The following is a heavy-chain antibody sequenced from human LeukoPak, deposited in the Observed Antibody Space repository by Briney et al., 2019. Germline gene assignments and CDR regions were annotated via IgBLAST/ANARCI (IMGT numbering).Heavy chain of an antibody. J-gene: IGHJ4*02. CDR3: ARNSLRYYYDSSGYYEFSLFDY. CDR1: GGSIINHN. V-gene: IGHV4-59*11. Sequence: SETLSLTCSVSGGSIINHNWSWIRQSPGKGLEWIGYIYYTETSYNSSLKSRVTISADTSKNQFSLKLYYVTAAGTAVYFCARNSLRYYYDSSGYYEFSLFDYWGQGTLVTVSS. D-gene: IGHD3-22*01. CDR2: IYYTET.